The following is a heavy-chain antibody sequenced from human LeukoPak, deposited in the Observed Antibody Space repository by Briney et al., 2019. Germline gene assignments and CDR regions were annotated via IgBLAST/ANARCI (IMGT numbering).Heavy chain of an antibody. CDR2: ISGSGSTI. CDR1: GFTFSSYE. CDR3: ARAEIRNAFFFDG. Sequence: GGSLRLSCAASGFTFSSYEMNWVRQAPGKGLEWVSDISGSGSTIYYADSVKGRFTVSRDNAKNSLSLQLNSLRAEDTGIYYCARAEIRNAFFFDGWGQGTLVTVSS. J-gene: IGHJ4*02. D-gene: IGHD3-3*01. V-gene: IGHV3-48*03.